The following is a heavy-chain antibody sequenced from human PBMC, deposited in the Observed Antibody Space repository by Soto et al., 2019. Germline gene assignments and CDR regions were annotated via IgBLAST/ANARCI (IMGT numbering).Heavy chain of an antibody. V-gene: IGHV3-48*02. CDR3: ARDGQQLVSPEMDY. CDR1: GLTFRSYS. J-gene: IGHJ4*02. CDR2: ISSSSSTI. D-gene: IGHD6-13*01. Sequence: GXLRLSCAASGLTFRSYSMNWVRQAPGKGLEWVSYISSSSSTIYYADSVKGRFTISRDNAKNSLYLQMNSLRDEDTAVYYCARDGQQLVSPEMDYWGQGTLVTGSS.